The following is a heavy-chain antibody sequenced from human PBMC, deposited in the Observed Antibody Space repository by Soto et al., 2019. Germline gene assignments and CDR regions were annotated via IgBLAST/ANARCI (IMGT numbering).Heavy chain of an antibody. D-gene: IGHD3-3*01. Sequence: PSETLSLTCTVSGGSISGYYWSWIRLPPGKGVEWIGYIHSSGSTNYNPSLKSRVTISVDTSKNQVVLTMTNMDPVDTATYYCAHSYDFWSGSWFDPWGQGTLVTVSS. CDR3: AHSYDFWSGSWFDP. CDR1: GGSISGYY. V-gene: IGHV4-59*01. CDR2: IHSSGST. J-gene: IGHJ5*02.